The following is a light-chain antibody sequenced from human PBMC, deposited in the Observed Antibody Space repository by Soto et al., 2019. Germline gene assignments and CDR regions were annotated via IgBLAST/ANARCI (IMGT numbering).Light chain of an antibody. CDR1: QIRSYW. V-gene: IGKV1-5*03. CDR2: KAS. CDR3: HQYDRFPYA. J-gene: IGKJ2*01. Sequence: DIQMTQSPSTLSASVGDTVTITCRASQIRSYWLAWYQQKPGQAPKLRFHKASTLESGVPTTFTGIASGTEFPHTSSSLQPDAFETFYCHQYDRFPYAFGQVNKLEI.